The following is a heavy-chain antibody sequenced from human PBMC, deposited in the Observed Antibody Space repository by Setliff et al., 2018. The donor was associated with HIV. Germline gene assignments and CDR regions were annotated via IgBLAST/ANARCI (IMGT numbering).Heavy chain of an antibody. Sequence: ASVKVSCKASGYTFRRLSMHWVRQAPGQSLEWMGWINGGNGSTKYSQKFQGRVTITSDTSASIAYMELNSLRSEDTAVYYCAGPRSPGGYYFDYRGQGTLVTVSS. CDR1: GYTFRRLS. D-gene: IGHD2-15*01. J-gene: IGHJ4*02. CDR2: INGGNGST. CDR3: AGPRSPGGYYFDY. V-gene: IGHV1-3*01.